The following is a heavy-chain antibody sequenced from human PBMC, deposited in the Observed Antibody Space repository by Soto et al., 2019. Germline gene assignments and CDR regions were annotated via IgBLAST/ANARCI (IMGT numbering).Heavy chain of an antibody. D-gene: IGHD2-2*02. Sequence: KTSETLSLTCAVYGGSFSGYYWSWIRQPPGKGLEWIGEINHSGSTNYNPSLKSRVTISVDTSKNQFSLKLSSVTAADTAVYYCARAGVAYCSSISCHKNYYYYYIDVSGKGTTVTVSS. CDR2: INHSGST. CDR3: ARAGVAYCSSISCHKNYYYYYIDV. V-gene: IGHV4-34*01. CDR1: GGSFSGYY. J-gene: IGHJ6*03.